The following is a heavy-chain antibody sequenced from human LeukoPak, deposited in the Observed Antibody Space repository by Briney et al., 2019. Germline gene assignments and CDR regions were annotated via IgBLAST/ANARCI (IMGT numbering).Heavy chain of an antibody. Sequence: GGSLRLSCAASGFTFSTYWMSWVRQAPGKGLEWVANIKQDGSEQYYVDSVKGRFTISRDNAKNSLYLQMNSLRVEDTAIYYCAKQYYYGSGSIDYWGQGTLVTVSS. V-gene: IGHV3-7*03. CDR2: IKQDGSEQ. D-gene: IGHD3-10*01. J-gene: IGHJ4*02. CDR1: GFTFSTYW. CDR3: AKQYYYGSGSIDY.